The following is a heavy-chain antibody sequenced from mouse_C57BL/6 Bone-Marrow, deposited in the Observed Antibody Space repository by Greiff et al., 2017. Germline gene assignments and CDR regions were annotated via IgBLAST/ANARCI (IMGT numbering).Heavy chain of an antibody. D-gene: IGHD1-1*01. J-gene: IGHJ1*03. V-gene: IGHV1-50*01. Sequence: QVQLQQPGAELVKPGASVKLSCKASGYTFTSYWMQWVKQRPGQGLEWIGEIYPSDSYTNYNQQFKGKATLTVDTSSNTAYMQLSSLTSEDSAVYYCAHYYGSSYWYFDVWGTGTTVTVAS. CDR1: GYTFTSYW. CDR2: IYPSDSYT. CDR3: AHYYGSSYWYFDV.